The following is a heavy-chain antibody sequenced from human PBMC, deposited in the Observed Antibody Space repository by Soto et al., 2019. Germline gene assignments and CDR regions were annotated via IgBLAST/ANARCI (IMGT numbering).Heavy chain of an antibody. CDR2: IYPGDSDT. V-gene: IGHV5-51*01. CDR1: GYSFTSYW. CDR3: ARHTPGYSSSWYPEHYYGMDV. D-gene: IGHD6-13*01. J-gene: IGHJ6*02. Sequence: GESLKISCNGSGYSFTSYWIGWVRQMPGKGLEWMGIIYPGDSDTRYSPSFQGQVTISADKSISTAYLQWSSLKASDTARYYCARHTPGYSSSWYPEHYYGMDVWGQGTTVTVSS.